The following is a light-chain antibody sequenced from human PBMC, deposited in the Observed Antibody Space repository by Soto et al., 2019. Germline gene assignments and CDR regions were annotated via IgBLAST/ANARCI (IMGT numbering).Light chain of an antibody. Sequence: IQMTQSPSYLSASIGDRVTIACRASQDINGRLNWYQQTRGRVPKLLIYGASNLESGVPSRFSGSGSGTDFNLTISGLQTEDFASYYCQQCYSPPLSFGGGTKVDIK. J-gene: IGKJ4*01. V-gene: IGKV1-39*01. CDR3: QQCYSPPLS. CDR1: QDINGR. CDR2: GAS.